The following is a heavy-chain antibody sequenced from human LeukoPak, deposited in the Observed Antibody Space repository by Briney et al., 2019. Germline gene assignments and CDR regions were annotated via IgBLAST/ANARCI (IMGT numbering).Heavy chain of an antibody. CDR2: INHSGST. D-gene: IGHD3-16*02. Sequence: SETLSLTCAVYGGSFSGYYWSWIRQPPGKGLEWIGEINHSGSTNYNPSLKSRVTISVDTSKNQFSLKLSSVTAADTAVYYCARHHRDYDYVWGSYRSWGYFDYWGQGTLVTVSS. V-gene: IGHV4-34*01. CDR3: ARHHRDYDYVWGSYRSWGYFDY. J-gene: IGHJ4*02. CDR1: GGSFSGYY.